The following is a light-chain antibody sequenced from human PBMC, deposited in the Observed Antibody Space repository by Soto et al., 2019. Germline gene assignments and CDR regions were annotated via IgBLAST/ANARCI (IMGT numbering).Light chain of an antibody. Sequence: QPASASGSPGQSITISCTGTSSDVGGYNYVSWYQQHPGKAPKLMIYEVSNRPSGVSNRFSGSKSGNTASLTISGLQAEDEADYYCSSYTSSSTRVFGTGTKVTVL. CDR2: EVS. CDR3: SSYTSSSTRV. V-gene: IGLV2-14*01. J-gene: IGLJ1*01. CDR1: SSDVGGYNY.